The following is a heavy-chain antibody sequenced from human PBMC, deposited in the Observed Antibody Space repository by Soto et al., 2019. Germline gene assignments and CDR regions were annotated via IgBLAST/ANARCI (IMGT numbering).Heavy chain of an antibody. V-gene: IGHV4-4*07. D-gene: IGHD2-21*02. CDR3: AREAYCGGDCPPNFDY. J-gene: IGHJ4*02. CDR2: IYTSGST. Sequence: QVQLQESGPGLVKPSETLSLTCTVSGGSISSYYWSWIRQPAGKGLEWIGRIYTSGSTNYNPSLKSRVTMSVDTSKNQFSLKLSSVTAADTAVYYCAREAYCGGDCPPNFDYWGQGTLVTVFS. CDR1: GGSISSYY.